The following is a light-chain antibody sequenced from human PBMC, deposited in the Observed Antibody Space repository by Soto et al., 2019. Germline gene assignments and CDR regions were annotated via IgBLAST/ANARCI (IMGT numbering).Light chain of an antibody. J-gene: IGLJ1*01. V-gene: IGLV1-47*01. CDR1: NSNIGNND. CDR2: RNT. Sequence: QSVLTQPPSASGTPGQRVTISCSGSNSNIGNNDVDWYQQVPGSAPKLLIFRNTQRPSGVPDRFSGTKSGTSASLAITGLRSDVEADYYCATWDDSLSEYVFGTGTKLTVL. CDR3: ATWDDSLSEYV.